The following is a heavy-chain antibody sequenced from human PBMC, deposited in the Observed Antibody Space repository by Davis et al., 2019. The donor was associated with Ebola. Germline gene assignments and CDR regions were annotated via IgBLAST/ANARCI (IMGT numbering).Heavy chain of an antibody. CDR2: ISWNSGSI. Sequence: SLKISCAASGFTFDDYAMHWVRQTPGKGLKWVSGISWNSGSIGYADSVKGRFTISRDNAKNSLYLQMNSLRAEDTALYYCARRQGFFDSSSSTWDYWGQGTLVTVSS. D-gene: IGHD6-6*01. V-gene: IGHV3-9*01. CDR3: ARRQGFFDSSSSTWDY. J-gene: IGHJ4*02. CDR1: GFTFDDYA.